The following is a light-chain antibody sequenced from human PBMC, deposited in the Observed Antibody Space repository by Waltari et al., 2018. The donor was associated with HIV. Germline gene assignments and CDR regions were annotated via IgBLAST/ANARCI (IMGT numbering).Light chain of an antibody. J-gene: IGLJ3*02. CDR3: CSYAGSSTWV. Sequence: QSALTQPASVSGSPGQSITISCTGTSSDVGGYNLVSWYQQHPGKAPKPMLYEVSKRPSGVSNRFSGSKSGNTASLTISGLQAEDEADYYCCSYAGSSTWVFGGGTKLTVL. CDR1: SSDVGGYNL. CDR2: EVS. V-gene: IGLV2-23*02.